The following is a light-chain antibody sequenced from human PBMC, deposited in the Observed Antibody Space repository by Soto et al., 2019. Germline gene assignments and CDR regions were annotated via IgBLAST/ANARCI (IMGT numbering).Light chain of an antibody. CDR3: SSYAGTNTRYL. CDR1: NSDVGSYNY. V-gene: IGLV2-8*01. CDR2: EVN. Sequence: QSALTQPPSASGSPGQSVTISCTGANSDVGSYNYVSWYQQHPGKAPKLMIYEVNKRPSGVPDRFSGSKSGNTASLTVSGLQAEDEADYYCSSYAGTNTRYLFGSGTKVPVL. J-gene: IGLJ1*01.